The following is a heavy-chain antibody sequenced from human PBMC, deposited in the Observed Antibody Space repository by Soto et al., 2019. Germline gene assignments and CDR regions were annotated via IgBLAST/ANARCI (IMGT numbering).Heavy chain of an antibody. CDR3: ARSVGTEWFDP. CDR1: GFTFSSYA. V-gene: IGHV3-30-3*01. J-gene: IGHJ5*02. CDR2: ISYDGSNK. Sequence: QVQLVESGGGVVQPGRSLRLSCAASGFTFSSYARHWVRQAPGKGLEWVAVISYDGSNKYYADSVKGRFTISRDNSKNSLYLQMNSLRAEDTAVYYCARSVGTEWFDPWGQGTLVTVSS.